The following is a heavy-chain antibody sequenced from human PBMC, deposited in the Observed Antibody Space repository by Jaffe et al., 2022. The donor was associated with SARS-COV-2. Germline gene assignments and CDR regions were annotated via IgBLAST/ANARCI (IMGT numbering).Heavy chain of an antibody. CDR2: ISGSGGTT. D-gene: IGHD4-17*01. CDR3: AKGGTTYYYYAMDV. J-gene: IGHJ6*02. V-gene: IGHV3-23*01. CDR1: GFAFSNYP. Sequence: EVQLLESGGGLVQPGGSLRFSCAASGFAFSNYPMSWVRQAPGKGLEWVSAISGSGGTTYYADSVKGRFTISRDNSKNTLHLQVNSLRAEDTAVYYCAKGGTTYYYYAMDVWGPGTTVTVSS.